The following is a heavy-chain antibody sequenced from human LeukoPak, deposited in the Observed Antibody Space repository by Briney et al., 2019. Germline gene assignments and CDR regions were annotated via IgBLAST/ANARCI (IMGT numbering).Heavy chain of an antibody. CDR3: ARSRASSSWYADNWFDP. V-gene: IGHV3-7*01. CDR1: GFTFSSHW. Sequence: GGSLTLSCAASGFTFSSHWMSWVRQAPGGGLEWVANIKQDGSEKYYVDSVKGRFTISRDNAKNSLYLQMNSLRAEDTAVYYCARSRASSSWYADNWFDPWGQGTLVTVSS. J-gene: IGHJ5*02. D-gene: IGHD6-13*01. CDR2: IKQDGSEK.